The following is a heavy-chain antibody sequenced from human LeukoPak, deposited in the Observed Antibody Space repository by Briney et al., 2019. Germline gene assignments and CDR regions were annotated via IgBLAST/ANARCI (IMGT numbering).Heavy chain of an antibody. V-gene: IGHV1-8*01. CDR2: MNPNSGNT. D-gene: IGHD6-19*01. Sequence: GASVKVSCKGSGYTFTNYDINWVRQATGQGLEWMGWMNPNSGNTAYAQKFQGRVSMTGDTSISTVYMELSSLGSEDTAVYYCARSLRGWYKDYWGQGTLVTVSS. J-gene: IGHJ4*02. CDR3: ARSLRGWYKDY. CDR1: GYTFTNYD.